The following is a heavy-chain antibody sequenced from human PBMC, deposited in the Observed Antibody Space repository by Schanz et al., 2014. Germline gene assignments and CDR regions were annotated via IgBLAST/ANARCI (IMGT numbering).Heavy chain of an antibody. CDR3: VKDPDKYNWNDVEGMDV. Sequence: EVQLVESGGGLIKPGGSLRLSCLASGFTFSTTWMNWVRQAPGKGLEWISYISFSGNTIYYADPVKGRFTISRDNSKNTLYLQMKSLRVEDTAVYYCVKDPDKYNWNDVEGMDVWGPGTTVTVSS. D-gene: IGHD1-1*01. CDR1: GFTFSTTW. J-gene: IGHJ6*01. CDR2: ISFSGNTI. V-gene: IGHV3-23*04.